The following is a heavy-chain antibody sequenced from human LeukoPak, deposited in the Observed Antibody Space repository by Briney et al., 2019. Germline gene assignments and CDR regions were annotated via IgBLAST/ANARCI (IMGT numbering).Heavy chain of an antibody. CDR1: GYTFTSYG. CDR2: INAYNGNT. CDR3: ASRTTVTDDAFDI. V-gene: IGHV1-18*01. Sequence: ASVKVSCKASGYTFTSYGISWVRQAPGQGLEWMGWINAYNGNTNYAQKLQGRVTMTTDTSTSTAYMELRSLRSDDTAVYYCASRTTVTDDAFDIWGQGTMVTVSS. D-gene: IGHD4-17*01. J-gene: IGHJ3*02.